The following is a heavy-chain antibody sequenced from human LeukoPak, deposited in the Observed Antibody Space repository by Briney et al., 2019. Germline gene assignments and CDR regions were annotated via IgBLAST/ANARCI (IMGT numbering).Heavy chain of an antibody. CDR2: ISGGGGRT. V-gene: IGHV3-23*01. D-gene: IGHD3-16*01. Sequence: GGSLRLSCAASGFTFSSYGMSWVRQAPGKGLGWVSSISGGGGRTYYADSVKGRFTISRDDSKNTLYLQMNSLRADDSAVYCCAILSGEFVSGGYWGQGTLVTVSS. J-gene: IGHJ4*02. CDR1: GFTFSSYG. CDR3: AILSGEFVSGGY.